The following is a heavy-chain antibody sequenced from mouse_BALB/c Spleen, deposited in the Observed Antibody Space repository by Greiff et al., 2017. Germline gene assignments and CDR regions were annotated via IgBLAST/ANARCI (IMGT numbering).Heavy chain of an antibody. CDR2: INPYNDGT. V-gene: IGHV1-14*01. J-gene: IGHJ4*01. CDR3: ARRGGSSGYGNYAMDY. Sequence: EVQLQESGPELVKPGASVKMSCKASGYTFTSYVMHWVKQKPGQGLEWIGYINPYNDGTKYNEKFKGKATLTSDKSSSTAYMELSSLTSEDSAVYYCARRGGSSGYGNYAMDYWGQGTSVTVSS. CDR1: GYTFTSYV. D-gene: IGHD3-1*01.